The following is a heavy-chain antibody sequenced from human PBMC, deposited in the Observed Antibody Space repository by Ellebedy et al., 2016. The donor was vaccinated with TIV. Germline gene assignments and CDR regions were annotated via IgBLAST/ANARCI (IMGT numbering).Heavy chain of an antibody. CDR2: INSDGSST. Sequence: GESLKISCAASGFTFSSYWMHWVRQAPGKGLVWVSRINSDGSSTSYADSVKGRFTISRDNAKNTLYLQMNSLRAEDTAVYYCTSGGGYYYGGGAWGYWGQGTLVTVSS. D-gene: IGHD3-22*01. CDR3: TSGGGYYYGGGAWGY. CDR1: GFTFSSYW. V-gene: IGHV3-74*01. J-gene: IGHJ4*02.